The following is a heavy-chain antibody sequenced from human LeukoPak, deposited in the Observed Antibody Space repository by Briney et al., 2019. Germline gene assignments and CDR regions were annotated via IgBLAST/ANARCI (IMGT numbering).Heavy chain of an antibody. D-gene: IGHD3-3*02. V-gene: IGHV3-21*01. CDR2: IWSDSAEI. J-gene: IGHJ4*02. Sequence: GGSLRLSCVASGFAVGSNYMSWVRQAPGKGLEWVSSIWSDSAEIHYADSVKGRFTISRDNAKDSLYLQMNSLRAEDSAVYYCARDFFHSDISRPFDYWGQGTLVTVSS. CDR1: GFAVGSNY. CDR3: ARDFFHSDISRPFDY.